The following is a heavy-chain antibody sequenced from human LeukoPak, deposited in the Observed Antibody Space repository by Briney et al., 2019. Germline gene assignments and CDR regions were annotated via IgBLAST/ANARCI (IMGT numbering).Heavy chain of an antibody. CDR1: GGSISSYY. CDR2: IYYSGST. CDR3: AREGAAAGNGAIDY. D-gene: IGHD6-13*01. V-gene: IGHV4-59*01. Sequence: SETLSLTCTVSGGSISSYYWSWIRQPPGKGLEWIGYIYYSGSTNYNPSLKSRVTISVDTSKNQFSLKLSSVTAADTAVYYCAREGAAAGNGAIDYWGQGTLVTVSS. J-gene: IGHJ4*02.